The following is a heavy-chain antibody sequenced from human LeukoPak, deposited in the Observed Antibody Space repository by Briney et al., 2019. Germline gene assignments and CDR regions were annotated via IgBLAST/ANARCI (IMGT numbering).Heavy chain of an antibody. J-gene: IGHJ4*02. Sequence: SETLSLTCTVSGVSISSSNSYWGWIRQPPGKGLEWIGSIYYSGNTYYNASLKSQVSISIDTSKNQFSLKLSSVTAADTAVYYCARVSANTYYDYVWGSYRHYFDYWGQGTLVTVSS. CDR1: GVSISSSNSY. CDR3: ARVSANTYYDYVWGSYRHYFDY. V-gene: IGHV4-39*07. CDR2: IYYSGNT. D-gene: IGHD3-16*02.